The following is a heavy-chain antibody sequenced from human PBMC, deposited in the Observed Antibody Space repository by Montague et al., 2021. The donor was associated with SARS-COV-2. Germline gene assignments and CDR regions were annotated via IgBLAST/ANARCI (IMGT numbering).Heavy chain of an antibody. CDR1: GGSISSGNW. V-gene: IGHV4-4*02. CDR3: ARSSILGAHRFDY. J-gene: IGHJ4*02. D-gene: IGHD3-16*01. CDR2: IYHSGNT. Sequence: SETLSLTCAVSGGSISSGNWWSWVRQPPGKGLEWIGEIYHSGNTNYYPSLQSRFTISVDKSKNQFSLRLSSVTAADTAVYYCARSSILGAHRFDYWGQGTLVTVSS.